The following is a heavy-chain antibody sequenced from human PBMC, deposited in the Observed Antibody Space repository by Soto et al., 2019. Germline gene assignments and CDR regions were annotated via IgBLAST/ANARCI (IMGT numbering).Heavy chain of an antibody. CDR3: VKSRGGANYDFFD. D-gene: IGHD3-3*01. CDR1: GYTFTTYY. CDR2: INPNTGGT. Sequence: ASVKVSCKASGYTFTTYYIHWVRQAPGQGPEWMGWINPNTGGTHYSQGFQGRVTMTRDTSISTAYMLYLQMSSLRPDDSAVYYCVKSRGGANYDFFDWGQGTLVTVSS. V-gene: IGHV1-2*02. J-gene: IGHJ4*02.